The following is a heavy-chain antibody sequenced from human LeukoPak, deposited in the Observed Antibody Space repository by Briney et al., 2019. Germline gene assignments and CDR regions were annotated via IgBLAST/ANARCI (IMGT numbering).Heavy chain of an antibody. V-gene: IGHV3-23*01. CDR2: ISGSGGNT. J-gene: IGHJ4*02. CDR3: AKDPTYYYDSSGYPPDY. Sequence: GGSLRLSCAASGFTFNNYAMSWVRQAPGKGLEWDSVISGSGGNTHYADSVKGRFTISRDISKNTLYLQMNSLRAEDTAVYYCAKDPTYYYDSSGYPPDYWGQGTLVTVSS. CDR1: GFTFNNYA. D-gene: IGHD3-22*01.